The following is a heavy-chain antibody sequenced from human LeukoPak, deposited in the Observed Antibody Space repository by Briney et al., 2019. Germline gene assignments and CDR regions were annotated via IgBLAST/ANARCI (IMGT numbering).Heavy chain of an antibody. V-gene: IGHV4-59*12. Sequence: SETLSLTCTVSGDPITSYYWSWIRLPPGKGLEWIGHIYYSGSTNYSPSLKSRVTISLDTSKNQFSLKLSSVTAADTAVYYCARDLYSTAYSPFDFWGQGTLVTVSS. CDR3: ARDLYSTAYSPFDF. D-gene: IGHD6-13*01. CDR2: IYYSGST. CDR1: GDPITSYY. J-gene: IGHJ4*02.